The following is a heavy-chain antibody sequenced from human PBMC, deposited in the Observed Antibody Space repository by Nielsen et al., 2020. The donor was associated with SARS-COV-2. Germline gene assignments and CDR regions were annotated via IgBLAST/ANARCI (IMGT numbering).Heavy chain of an antibody. V-gene: IGHV4-34*01. J-gene: IGHJ5*02. CDR3: ARVGRRFGESP. CDR2: INHSGST. Sequence: SQTLSLTCAVYGGSFSGYYWSWIRQPPGKGLEWIGEINHSGSTNYNPSLKSQVTISVDTSKNQFSLKLSSVTAADTAVYYCARVGRRFGESPWGQGTLVTVSS. D-gene: IGHD3-10*01. CDR1: GGSFSGYY.